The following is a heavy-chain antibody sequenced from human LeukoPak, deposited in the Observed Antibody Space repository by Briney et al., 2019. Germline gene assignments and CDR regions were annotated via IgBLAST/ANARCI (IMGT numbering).Heavy chain of an antibody. J-gene: IGHJ4*02. V-gene: IGHV1-46*01. D-gene: IGHD3-22*01. CDR1: GYTFTTYY. CDR2: INPSGGST. Sequence: ASVEVSCKASGYTFTTYYIHWVRQAPGQGLEWMGLINPSGGSTSYAQKFQGRVTMTRDTSTSTFYMELSSLRSEDTAVYYCARADSSGYHAPCDYWGQGTLVTVSS. CDR3: ARADSSGYHAPCDY.